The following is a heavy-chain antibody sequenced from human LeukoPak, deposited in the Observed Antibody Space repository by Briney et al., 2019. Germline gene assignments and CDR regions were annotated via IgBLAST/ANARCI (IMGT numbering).Heavy chain of an antibody. Sequence: GGSLRLSCAASAFTFSNYAMSWVRQAPGKGLEWVSTISGSGGSTYYADSVKGRFTISRDNSKNTLYLQMSSLRTEDTAVYYCGKPSSGWYLFDYWGQGTLVTVSS. CDR3: GKPSSGWYLFDY. D-gene: IGHD6-19*01. CDR1: AFTFSNYA. V-gene: IGHV3-23*01. CDR2: ISGSGGST. J-gene: IGHJ4*02.